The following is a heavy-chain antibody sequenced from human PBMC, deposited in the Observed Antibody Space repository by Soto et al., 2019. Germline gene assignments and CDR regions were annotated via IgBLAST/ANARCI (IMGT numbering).Heavy chain of an antibody. J-gene: IGHJ4*02. CDR1: GGGNLRDYR. CDR2: IIPKLGSA. D-gene: IGHD5-12*01. V-gene: IGHV1-69*01. CDR3: ARGADGYNFGAVY. Sequence: QVQLVQSGAEVKEPGSSVKVSCKASGGGNLRDYRTTWVRRAPGQGLEWMGGIIPKLGSANFAQNFQGRITVTADESTNTVYMELRSLRSDDRAVYYCARGADGYNFGAVYWGQGTPVTVSS.